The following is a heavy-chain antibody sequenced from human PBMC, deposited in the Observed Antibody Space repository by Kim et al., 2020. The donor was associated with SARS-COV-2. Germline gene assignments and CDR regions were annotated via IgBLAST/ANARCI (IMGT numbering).Heavy chain of an antibody. CDR1: GGSFSGYY. CDR2: INHSGST. J-gene: IGHJ4*02. Sequence: SETLSLTCAVYGGSFSGYYWSWIRQPPGKGLEWIGEINHSGSTNYNPSLKSRVTISVDTSKNQFSLKLSSVTAADTAVYYCAAQVVPAGPLLGYWGQGTLVTVSS. V-gene: IGHV4-34*01. D-gene: IGHD2-2*01. CDR3: AAQVVPAGPLLGY.